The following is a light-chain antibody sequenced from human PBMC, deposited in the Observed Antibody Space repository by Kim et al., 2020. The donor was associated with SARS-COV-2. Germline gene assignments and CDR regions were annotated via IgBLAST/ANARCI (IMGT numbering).Light chain of an antibody. Sequence: DIQMTQSPSSLSASVGDSVTITCRASQTISRYLNWYQQKPGKAPKVLIYGASSLQSGVPSRFSGSGSGTAFTLTISSLQPEDFATYYCQQSYSTPPWTFGQGTKVDIK. V-gene: IGKV1-39*01. CDR3: QQSYSTPPWT. J-gene: IGKJ1*01. CDR1: QTISRY. CDR2: GAS.